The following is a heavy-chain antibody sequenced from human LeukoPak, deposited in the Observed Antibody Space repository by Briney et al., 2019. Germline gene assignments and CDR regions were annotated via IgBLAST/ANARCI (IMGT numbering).Heavy chain of an antibody. Sequence: PSETLSLTCTVSGGSISGYYWSWIRQSPGKGLVWIGDMYYSGSTNYNPSLKSRITISIDMPKNQFSLTLSSVTAADTALYYCARHFTYYYDSSGYPRDAFDIWGQGTMVTVSS. CDR2: MYYSGST. J-gene: IGHJ3*02. D-gene: IGHD3-22*01. CDR1: GGSISGYY. V-gene: IGHV4-59*08. CDR3: ARHFTYYYDSSGYPRDAFDI.